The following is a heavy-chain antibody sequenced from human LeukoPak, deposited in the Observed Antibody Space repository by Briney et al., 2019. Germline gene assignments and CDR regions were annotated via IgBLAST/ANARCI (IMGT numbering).Heavy chain of an antibody. J-gene: IGHJ4*02. Sequence: SETLSLTCTVSGGSISSYYWSWIRQPPGKGLEWIGYIYYSGSTNYNPSLKSRVTISVDTSKNEFSLKLTSVTAADTAVYYCAREANYYGSGSYFEGAFDYWGQGSLVTVSS. CDR2: IYYSGST. D-gene: IGHD3-10*01. CDR3: AREANYYGSGSYFEGAFDY. CDR1: GGSISSYY. V-gene: IGHV4-59*01.